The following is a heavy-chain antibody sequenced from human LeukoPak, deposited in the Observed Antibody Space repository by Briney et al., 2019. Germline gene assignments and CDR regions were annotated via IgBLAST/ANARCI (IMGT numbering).Heavy chain of an antibody. J-gene: IGHJ3*02. CDR2: IYSGGST. CDR1: GFTVSSNY. D-gene: IGHD3-16*01. Sequence: GGSLRLSCAASGFTVSSNYMSWVRQAPGKGLEWVSVIYSGGSTYYADSVKGRFSISRDNSKNTLFLQMNSLRAEDTAVYYCARQLGAAAFDIWGQGTMVTVSS. V-gene: IGHV3-66*04. CDR3: ARQLGAAAFDI.